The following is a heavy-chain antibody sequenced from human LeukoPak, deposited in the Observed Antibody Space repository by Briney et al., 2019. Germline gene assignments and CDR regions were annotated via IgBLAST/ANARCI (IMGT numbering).Heavy chain of an antibody. Sequence: PGGSLRLSCGASGFTFSSNYMSWVRQAPGKGLEWVSVIYSGGSTYYADSVKGRFTISRDNSKNTLYLQMNSLRAEDTAVYYCARTYYYDSSGYYSLSLRPEGLFDYWGQGTLVTVSS. V-gene: IGHV3-53*01. CDR2: IYSGGST. D-gene: IGHD3-22*01. CDR1: GFTFSSNY. CDR3: ARTYYYDSSGYYSLSLRPEGLFDY. J-gene: IGHJ4*02.